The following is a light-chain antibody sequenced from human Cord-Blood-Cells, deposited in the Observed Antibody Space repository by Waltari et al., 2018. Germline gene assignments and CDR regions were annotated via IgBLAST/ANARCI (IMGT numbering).Light chain of an antibody. CDR1: QSVLYSSNNKNY. Sequence: IVMTQSPDSLAVSLGERATINCKSSQSVLYSSNNKNYLAWYQQKPGQPTKLLIYWASTRESGVPDRFSGSGSGTDFTLTISSLQAEDVAVYYCQQYYSTPYTFGQGTKLEIK. V-gene: IGKV4-1*01. J-gene: IGKJ2*01. CDR3: QQYYSTPYT. CDR2: WAS.